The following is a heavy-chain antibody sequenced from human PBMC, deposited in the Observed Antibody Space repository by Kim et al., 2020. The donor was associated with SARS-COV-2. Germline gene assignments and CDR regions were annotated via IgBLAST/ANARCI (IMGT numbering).Heavy chain of an antibody. J-gene: IGHJ6*01. Sequence: GGSLRLSCAASGFIFNDYSMSWIRQAPGKGLEWVSYISSTGDTIFYADSVKGRFTISRDNAKNSLYLQMNSLRAEDTSVYYCAREKVYNSSGYIYYYGM. CDR2: ISSTGDTI. CDR1: GFIFNDYS. V-gene: IGHV3-11*04. D-gene: IGHD3-22*01. CDR3: AREKVYNSSGYIYYYGM.